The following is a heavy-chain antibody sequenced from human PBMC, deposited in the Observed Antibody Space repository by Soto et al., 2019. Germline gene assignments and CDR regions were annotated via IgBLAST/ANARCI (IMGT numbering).Heavy chain of an antibody. Sequence: QVQLVQSGAEVKKPGASVKVSCKASGYTFTGYYMHWVRQAPGQGLEWMGWINPNSGGTNYAQKFQGWVTMTRDTSISTAYMELSRLRSDDTAVYYCAREVGAIPYYYYGMDVWGQGTTVTVSS. CDR3: AREVGAIPYYYYGMDV. J-gene: IGHJ6*02. D-gene: IGHD1-26*01. CDR1: GYTFTGYY. CDR2: INPNSGGT. V-gene: IGHV1-2*04.